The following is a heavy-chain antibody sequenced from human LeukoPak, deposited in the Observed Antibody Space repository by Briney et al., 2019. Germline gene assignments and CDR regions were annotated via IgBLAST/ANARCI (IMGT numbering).Heavy chain of an antibody. CDR2: ISSNGSTT. Sequence: GGSLRLSCAASGFSFSTSEMNWVRQAPGKGLEWVASISSNGSTTYYADPVQGRFTISRDNAKTSLYLQMSSLRVEDTATYFCARDSDSPIPYCYFDLWGRGTLVTVSS. CDR3: ARDSDSPIPYCYFDL. D-gene: IGHD2-2*02. J-gene: IGHJ2*01. V-gene: IGHV3-48*03. CDR1: GFSFSTSE.